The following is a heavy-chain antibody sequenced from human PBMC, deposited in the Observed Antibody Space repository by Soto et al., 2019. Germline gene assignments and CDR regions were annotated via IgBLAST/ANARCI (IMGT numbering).Heavy chain of an antibody. J-gene: IGHJ5*02. V-gene: IGHV3-30-3*01. D-gene: IGHD3-22*01. Sequence: QVQLVESGGGVVQPGRSLRLSCAASGFTFSSYAMHWVRQAPGKGLEWVAVISYDGSNKYYADSVKGRFTISRDNSKNTLYLQMNSMRAKDTAVYYCARAAYYYDTNWFDPWGQGTLVTVSS. CDR3: ARAAYYYDTNWFDP. CDR1: GFTFSSYA. CDR2: ISYDGSNK.